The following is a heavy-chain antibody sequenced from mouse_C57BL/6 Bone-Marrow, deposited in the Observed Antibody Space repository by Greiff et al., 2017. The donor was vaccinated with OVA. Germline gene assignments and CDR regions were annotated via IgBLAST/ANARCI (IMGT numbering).Heavy chain of an antibody. CDR2: IFPGSGST. Sequence: VKLMESGPELVKPGASVKISCKASGYTFTDYYINWVKQRPGQGLEWIGWIFPGSGSTYYNEKFKGKATLTVDKSSSTAYMLLSSLTSEDSAVYFCARGYYSNPWAWFAYWGQGTLVTVSA. J-gene: IGHJ3*01. D-gene: IGHD2-5*01. CDR3: ARGYYSNPWAWFAY. CDR1: GYTFTDYY. V-gene: IGHV1-75*01.